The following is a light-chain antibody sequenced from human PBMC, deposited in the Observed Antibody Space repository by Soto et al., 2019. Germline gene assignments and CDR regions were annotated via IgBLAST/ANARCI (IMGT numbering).Light chain of an antibody. J-gene: IGLJ1*01. V-gene: IGLV2-14*01. Sequence: QSVLTQPASVSGSPGQSITISCTGTRRDVGGYNDVSWYQQHPGKAPKLMIYEVSNRPSGVSNRFSGSKSGNTASLTISGLQAEDEADYYCSSYTSSSSLYVFGTGTKVTVL. CDR1: RRDVGGYND. CDR2: EVS. CDR3: SSYTSSSSLYV.